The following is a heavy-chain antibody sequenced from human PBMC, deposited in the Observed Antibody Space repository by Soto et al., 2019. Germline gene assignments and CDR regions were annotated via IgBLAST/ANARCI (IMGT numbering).Heavy chain of an antibody. V-gene: IGHV1-58*01. Sequence: ASVKVSCKASGFTFTSSAVQWVRQARGQRLEWIGWIVVGSGNTNYAQKFQERVTITRDMSTSTAYMELSSLRSEDTAVYYCAADSREGSYDSSGYLSRYGMDVWGQGTTVTVSS. CDR1: GFTFTSSA. CDR2: IVVGSGNT. D-gene: IGHD3-22*01. CDR3: AADSREGSYDSSGYLSRYGMDV. J-gene: IGHJ6*02.